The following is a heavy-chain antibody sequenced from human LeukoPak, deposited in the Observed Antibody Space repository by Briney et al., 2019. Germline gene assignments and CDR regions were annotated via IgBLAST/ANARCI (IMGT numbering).Heavy chain of an antibody. J-gene: IGHJ4*02. D-gene: IGHD6-6*01. CDR1: GFTFSSYG. Sequence: GGSLRLSCAASGFTFSSYGMHWVRQAPGKGLEWVAFIRYDGSNKYYADSVKGRFTISRDNSKNTLYLQMNSLRAEDTAVYYCAKERSSSSSGWRYFDYWGQGTLVTVSS. CDR2: IRYDGSNK. V-gene: IGHV3-30*02. CDR3: AKERSSSSSGWRYFDY.